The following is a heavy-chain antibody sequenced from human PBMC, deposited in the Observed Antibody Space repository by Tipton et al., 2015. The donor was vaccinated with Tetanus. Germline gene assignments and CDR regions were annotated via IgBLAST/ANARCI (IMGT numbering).Heavy chain of an antibody. J-gene: IGHJ4*02. D-gene: IGHD6-13*01. CDR2: IYDSGST. V-gene: IGHV4-61*03. CDR3: ARAYSGSWYPDLRLDY. Sequence: TLSLTCTVSGASVSSAGYYWTWIRQPPGKGLEWIGYIYDSGSTNYNPSLKSRVTMSVDTSKNHFSLRLNSVFTTDTAVYYCARAYSGSWYPDLRLDYWGQGVLVTVSS. CDR1: GASVSSAGYY.